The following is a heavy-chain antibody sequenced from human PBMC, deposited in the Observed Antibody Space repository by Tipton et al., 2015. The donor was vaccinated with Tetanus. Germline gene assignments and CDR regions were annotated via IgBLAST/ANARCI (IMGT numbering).Heavy chain of an antibody. V-gene: IGHV4-30-2*01. D-gene: IGHD3-22*01. CDR3: ARAVRFYYDSSTYYQYYFYA. Sequence: TLSLTCDVSGGSISGGGYSWSWIRQPPGPGKGLEWIGYIYESGTTHYNPSLKSRVTLSLDMSKNHVSLNLTSVTAADTAVYYCARAVRFYYDSSTYYQYYFYAWGQGTLVTVSS. J-gene: IGHJ4*02. CDR2: IYESGTT. CDR1: GGSISGGGYS.